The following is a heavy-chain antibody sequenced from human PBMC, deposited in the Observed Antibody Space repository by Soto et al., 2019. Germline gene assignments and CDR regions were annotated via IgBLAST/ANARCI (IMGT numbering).Heavy chain of an antibody. D-gene: IGHD2-8*01. CDR2: ISGYNGDT. V-gene: IGHV1-18*01. J-gene: IGHJ6*02. CDR3: AKNGQPPYYYYGLDI. Sequence: ASVKVSCKASGYTFTRYGISWVRQAPGQGLEWMGWISGYNGDTNYAQKFQDRVSMTIDTSTGTAYMELRSLTSDDTAIYYCAKNGQPPYYYYGLDIRGQGTKVTLSS. CDR1: GYTFTRYG.